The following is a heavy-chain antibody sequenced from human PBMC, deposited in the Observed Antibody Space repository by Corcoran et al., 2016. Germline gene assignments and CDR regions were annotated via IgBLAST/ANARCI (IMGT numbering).Heavy chain of an antibody. CDR2: ITSKTDGGTT. D-gene: IGHD1-1*01. V-gene: IGHV3-15*01. Sequence: EVQLVEPGGGLVKPGGYLRLSCAASGFTFSNGWMNWVRQAPGKGLVWVGRITSKTDGGTTDYAAPVKDRFTISRDDSKNTLYRQMNSLQAEDPAVYYCTTTEGVRPPWASDIWGQRTMVTVSS. J-gene: IGHJ3*02. CDR3: TTTEGVRPPWASDI. CDR1: GFTFSNGW.